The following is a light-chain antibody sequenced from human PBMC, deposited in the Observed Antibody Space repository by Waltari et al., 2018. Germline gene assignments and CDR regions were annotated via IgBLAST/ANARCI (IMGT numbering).Light chain of an antibody. CDR2: VAS. CDR3: QQASNFPLT. CDR1: QSISSW. Sequence: DIKMTQSPSSVSASVGARVTITCRASQSISSWLAWYQQKPGKAPKLLIYVASRLQSGVPSRFSGSGSGTEFTLTISSLQTEDSATYYCQQASNFPLTFGGGTKVEIK. J-gene: IGKJ4*01. V-gene: IGKV1-12*01.